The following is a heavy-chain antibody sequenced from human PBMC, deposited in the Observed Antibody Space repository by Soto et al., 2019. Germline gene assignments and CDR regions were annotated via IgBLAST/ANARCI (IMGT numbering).Heavy chain of an antibody. Sequence: EVQLVESGGGMVQPGGSLRLSCAASGFAFSDYSMHWVRQAPGRGLEWISYISSGKSPIYYASSVVGRFTILRDDAKSSLYLQMTSLRVEDTAVYYCARKQGGGGCIDYWGQGTQVTVAS. CDR1: GFAFSDYS. D-gene: IGHD2-15*01. V-gene: IGHV3-48*04. CDR2: ISSGKSPI. J-gene: IGHJ4*02. CDR3: ARKQGGGGCIDY.